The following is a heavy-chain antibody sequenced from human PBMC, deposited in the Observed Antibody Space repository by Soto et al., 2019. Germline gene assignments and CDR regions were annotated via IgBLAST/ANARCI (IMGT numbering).Heavy chain of an antibody. V-gene: IGHV4-39*02. CDR3: TRDPAYWLDP. Sequence: SETLYLTCIVSGGSMSSSSFYWGCVRQPPGKGLEWIGSISYSGNTYYNPSLRSRVTVSIDTSKNHFSLKLSSVTAADTAVYYCTRDPAYWLDPRGQGTLVTGSS. J-gene: IGHJ5*02. CDR1: GGSMSSSSFY. CDR2: ISYSGNT. D-gene: IGHD2-2*01.